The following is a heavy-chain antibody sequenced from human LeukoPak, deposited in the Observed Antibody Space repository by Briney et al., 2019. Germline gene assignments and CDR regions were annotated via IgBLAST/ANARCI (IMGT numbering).Heavy chain of an antibody. D-gene: IGHD2-8*02. Sequence: GGSLRLSCAVSGVYWMSWVRQAPGKGLEWVANINQDGSVIYYVDSVKGRFTVSRDNAKNSLYLQMNSLRAEDTGVYYCATSSGAPGNMWGQGTLVTVSS. CDR2: INQDGSVI. CDR1: GVYW. J-gene: IGHJ4*02. CDR3: ATSSGAPGNM. V-gene: IGHV3-7*01.